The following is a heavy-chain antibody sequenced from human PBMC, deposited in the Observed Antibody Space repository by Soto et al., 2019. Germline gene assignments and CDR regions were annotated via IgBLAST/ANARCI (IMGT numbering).Heavy chain of an antibody. V-gene: IGHV1-69*13. D-gene: IGHD6-19*01. Sequence: SVHVSCKASGGTFPNYAVTWVRQAPGQGLEWMGGIIPLFGTANYAQRFQDRLTITADQSTSTAYMELSSLRSDDTAVYYCARDRRTVSGTGAFDIWGQGTTVTVSS. J-gene: IGHJ3*02. CDR3: ARDRRTVSGTGAFDI. CDR1: GGTFPNYA. CDR2: IIPLFGTA.